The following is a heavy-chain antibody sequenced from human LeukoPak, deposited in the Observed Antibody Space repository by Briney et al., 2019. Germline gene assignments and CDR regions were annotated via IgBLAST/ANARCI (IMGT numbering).Heavy chain of an antibody. Sequence: GGSLRLSCAASGFTFSSYWMHWVRQTPGKGLVWVSRINTDGSSTSYADSVKGRFTISRDNAKNTLYLQMNSLRAEDTAVYYCARGLFLLYGMDVWGQGTTVTVSS. V-gene: IGHV3-74*01. D-gene: IGHD3-22*01. CDR3: ARGLFLLYGMDV. CDR1: GFTFSSYW. CDR2: INTDGSST. J-gene: IGHJ6*02.